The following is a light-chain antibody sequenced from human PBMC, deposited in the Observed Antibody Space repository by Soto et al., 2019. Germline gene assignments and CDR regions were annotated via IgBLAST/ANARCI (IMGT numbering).Light chain of an antibody. CDR1: QNIRGW. Sequence: DIRMTQSPSTLSTSVGDSVTITCRASQNIRGWLAWYQQKPGKAPKLLIYDASTLESGVPSRFSGSGSGTEFTLTISSLQPDDFATSYCQQYNSYSWTFGQGTTVAIK. V-gene: IGKV1-5*01. CDR2: DAS. CDR3: QQYNSYSWT. J-gene: IGKJ1*01.